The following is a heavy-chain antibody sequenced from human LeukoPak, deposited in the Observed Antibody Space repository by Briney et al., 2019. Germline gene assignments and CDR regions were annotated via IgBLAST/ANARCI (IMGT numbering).Heavy chain of an antibody. D-gene: IGHD3-9*01. V-gene: IGHV4-30-2*01. CDR3: AREGRGDYDILTGYYKWAFDI. CDR2: FYHRGST. Sequence: SETLSLTCTVSGGSISRGGYNGGWIRQPPGKGREWFGYFYHRGSTYYNPSLKSRVTISVDRSKNQSSLKLSSVTAADTAVYYCAREGRGDYDILTGYYKWAFDIWGQGTMVTVSS. J-gene: IGHJ3*02. CDR1: GGSISRGGYN.